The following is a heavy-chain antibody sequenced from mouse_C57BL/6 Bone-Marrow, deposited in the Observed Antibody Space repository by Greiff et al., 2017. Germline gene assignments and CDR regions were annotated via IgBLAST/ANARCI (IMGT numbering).Heavy chain of an antibody. V-gene: IGHV5-17*01. Sequence: EVMLVESGGGLVKPGGSLKLSCAASGFTFSDYGMHWVRQAPEKGLKWVAYISSGSSTIYYTDTVKGRFTISRANAKNTLFLQRTSLRSEDTAMYYCARGDYAYEGAWFAYWGQGTLVTVSA. D-gene: IGHD2-2*01. CDR1: GFTFSDYG. CDR2: ISSGSSTI. J-gene: IGHJ3*01. CDR3: ARGDYAYEGAWFAY.